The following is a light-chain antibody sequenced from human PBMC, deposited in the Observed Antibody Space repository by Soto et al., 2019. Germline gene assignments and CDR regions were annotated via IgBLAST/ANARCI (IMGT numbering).Light chain of an antibody. CDR2: DAS. V-gene: IGKV3-11*01. CDR3: QHRSNWPPLT. CDR1: QSVSRY. J-gene: IGKJ4*01. Sequence: EIVLTQSPATLSLSPGERATLSCRASQSVSRYLAWYQQKPGQAPRLLIYDASNRATGIPARFSGSGSGTDFTLTISSREPEDFAVYYCQHRSNWPPLTFGGGTKVEIK.